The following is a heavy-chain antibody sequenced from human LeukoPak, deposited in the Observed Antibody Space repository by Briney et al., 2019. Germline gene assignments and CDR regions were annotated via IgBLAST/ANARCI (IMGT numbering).Heavy chain of an antibody. Sequence: SESLSLTCTVSSGSISSGRVCWSWLRQPGGKGLEWTVRIHARGSTNYNPSLKSRVTISMDTSKNQFSLKLSSVTAADTAVYYCARDQEMATAQGGYYYYYMDVWGKGTTVTISS. V-gene: IGHV4-61*02. CDR2: IHARGST. J-gene: IGHJ6*03. CDR1: SGSISSGRVC. D-gene: IGHD5-24*01. CDR3: ARDQEMATAQGGYYYYYMDV.